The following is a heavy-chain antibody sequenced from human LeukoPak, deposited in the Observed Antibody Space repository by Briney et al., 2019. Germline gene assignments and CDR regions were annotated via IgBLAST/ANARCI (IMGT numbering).Heavy chain of an antibody. CDR2: IYYSVSI. J-gene: IGHJ6*02. Sequence: SETLSLTCTVPGGSISSYYWSWIRQPPGKGLGWIGYIYYSVSINYNLSLKSRVTISVDTSKNQFSLKLSSVTAADTAVYYCARSYGSGAGHYYYYGMDVWGQGTTVTVSS. CDR1: GGSISSYY. D-gene: IGHD3-10*01. CDR3: ARSYGSGAGHYYYYGMDV. V-gene: IGHV4-59*01.